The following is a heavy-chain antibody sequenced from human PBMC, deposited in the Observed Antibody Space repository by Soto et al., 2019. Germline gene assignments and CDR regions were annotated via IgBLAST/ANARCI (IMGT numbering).Heavy chain of an antibody. CDR1: GASISTRVYT. Sequence: PSETLSLTCAISGASISTRVYTWTWIRQSPGKGLEWIGYIYPIGATNYKPSLKSRVTISLEPSRNRFSLTVNSATAADTAVYYCARAVFRSVVSIDLWGQG. CDR3: ARAVFRSVVSIDL. D-gene: IGHD3-10*01. J-gene: IGHJ5*01. V-gene: IGHV4-30-2*06. CDR2: IYPIGAT.